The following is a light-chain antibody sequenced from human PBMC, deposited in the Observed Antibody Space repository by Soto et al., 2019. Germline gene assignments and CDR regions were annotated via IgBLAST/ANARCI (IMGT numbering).Light chain of an antibody. V-gene: IGLV2-14*03. CDR3: SSYTSTTLVI. CDR1: SSDVGSYNY. Sequence: QSALTQPASVSGSPGQSITISCTGDSSDVGSYNYVSWYQQHPGKAPKLMIYDVSNRPSGVSDRFSGSKSGDTASLTISGLQADDEADYYCSSYTSTTLVIFGGGTKLTVL. J-gene: IGLJ2*01. CDR2: DVS.